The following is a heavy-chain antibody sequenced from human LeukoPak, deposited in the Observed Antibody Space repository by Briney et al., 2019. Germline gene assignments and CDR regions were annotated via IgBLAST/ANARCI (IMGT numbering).Heavy chain of an antibody. CDR1: GFTFSSYS. V-gene: IGHV3-21*01. CDR2: ISSSSYI. J-gene: IGHJ6*02. CDR3: ARAIYYYGMDV. Sequence: GGSLRLSCAASGFTFSSYSMNWVRQAPGKGLEWVSSISSSSYIYYADSVKGRFTISRDNAKNSLYLQMNSLRAEDTAVYYCARAIYYYGMDVWGQGTTVTVSS.